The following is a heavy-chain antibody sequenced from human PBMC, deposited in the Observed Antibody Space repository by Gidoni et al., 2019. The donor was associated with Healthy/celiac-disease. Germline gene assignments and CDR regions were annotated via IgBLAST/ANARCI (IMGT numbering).Heavy chain of an antibody. Sequence: EVQLLESGGGLVQPGGSLRLSCAASGFTFSSYARSWVRQAPGKGLEGVSAISGSGGSTYYADSVKGRFTISRDNSKNTLYLQMNSLRAEDTAVYYCAKDWGGKTYYYDSSGGDALDIWGQGTMVTVSS. CDR2: ISGSGGST. J-gene: IGHJ3*02. CDR1: GFTFSSYA. V-gene: IGHV3-23*01. D-gene: IGHD3-22*01. CDR3: AKDWGGKTYYYDSSGGDALDI.